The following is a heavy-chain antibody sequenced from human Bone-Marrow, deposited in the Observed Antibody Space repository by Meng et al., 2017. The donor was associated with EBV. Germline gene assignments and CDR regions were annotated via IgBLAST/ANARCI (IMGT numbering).Heavy chain of an antibody. CDR3: AKGGGYYYDSSGFHYDY. D-gene: IGHD3-22*01. Sequence: QVQLQESGPGLVXPXXXXXLTXAXXXGSISSNNWWSWVRQPPGKGLECIGEIYHSGSTNYNPSLKSRVTISVDKSKNQFSLKLSSVTAADTAVYYCAKGGGYYYDSSGFHYDYWGQGTLVTVSS. CDR1: XGSISSNNW. J-gene: IGHJ4*02. V-gene: IGHV4-4*02. CDR2: IYHSGST.